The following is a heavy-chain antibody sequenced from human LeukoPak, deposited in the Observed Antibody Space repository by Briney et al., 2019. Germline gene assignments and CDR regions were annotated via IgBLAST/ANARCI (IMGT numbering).Heavy chain of an antibody. CDR2: ISSSSSYI. Sequence: GGSLRLSCAASGFTFSSYSMNWVRQAPGKGLEWVSSISSSSSYIYYADSVKGRFTISRDNAKNSLYLQMNSLRAEDTAVYYCARDARVPEASRGDCWGQGILVTVSS. J-gene: IGHJ4*02. V-gene: IGHV3-21*04. CDR1: GFTFSSYS. CDR3: ARDARVPEASRGDC. D-gene: IGHD2-2*01.